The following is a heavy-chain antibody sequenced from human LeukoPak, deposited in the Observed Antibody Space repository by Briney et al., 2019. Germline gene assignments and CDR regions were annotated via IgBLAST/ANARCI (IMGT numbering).Heavy chain of an antibody. CDR2: IRYDGSNK. J-gene: IGHJ4*02. CDR1: GFTFSSYG. CDR3: AKDRGEMATITFDY. V-gene: IGHV3-30*02. D-gene: IGHD5-24*01. Sequence: PGGSLRLSCAASGFTFSSYGIHWVRQAPGKGLEWVAFIRYDGSNKYYADSVKGRFTISRDNSKNTLYLQMNSLRAEDTAVYYCAKDRGEMATITFDYWGQGTLVTVSS.